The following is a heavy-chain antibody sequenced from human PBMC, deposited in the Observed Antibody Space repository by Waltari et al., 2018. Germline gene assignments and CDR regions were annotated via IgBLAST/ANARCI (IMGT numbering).Heavy chain of an antibody. CDR2: IRYDESNK. D-gene: IGHD5-12*01. Sequence: QVQLVESGGGVVQPGGSLRLSCAASGFTFSSYGMHWVRQAPGKGLEWVAFIRYDESNKYDADSVKGRFTRSRDNSKNTLYLQMNSLRAEDTAVYYCAKIRVPSGYDWTYYGMDVWGQGTTVTVSS. CDR3: AKIRVPSGYDWTYYGMDV. V-gene: IGHV3-30*02. J-gene: IGHJ6*02. CDR1: GFTFSSYG.